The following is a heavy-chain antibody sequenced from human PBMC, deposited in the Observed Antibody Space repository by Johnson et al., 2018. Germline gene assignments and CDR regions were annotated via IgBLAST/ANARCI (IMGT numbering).Heavy chain of an antibody. CDR2: LSWDGGSN. Sequence: VQLVESGGVVVQXGGSLRLXCAASGFTFDDYAMHWVRQAPGKGLEWVSLLSWDGGSNYYADSLKGRFTISSDNSQNSLYLQMNSLRAEDTALYYCAQDIPSRIYWGGDCSHDAFDIWGQGTIVTVSS. V-gene: IGHV3-43D*03. D-gene: IGHD2-21*02. CDR1: GFTFDDYA. J-gene: IGHJ3*02. CDR3: AQDIPSRIYWGGDCSHDAFDI.